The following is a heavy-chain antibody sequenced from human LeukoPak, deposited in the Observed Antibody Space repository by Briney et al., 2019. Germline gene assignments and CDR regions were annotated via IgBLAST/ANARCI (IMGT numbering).Heavy chain of an antibody. V-gene: IGHV3-30-3*01. CDR1: GFTFSRYA. D-gene: IGHD3-3*01. Sequence: GGSLRLSCATSGFTFSRYAMHWVRQAPGKGLEWVAVISYDGSNKYYADSVKGRFTISRDNSKNTLYLQMNSLRAEDTAVYYCARDQAVTIFGYYYYYGMDVWGQGTTVTVSS. CDR2: ISYDGSNK. J-gene: IGHJ6*02. CDR3: ARDQAVTIFGYYYYYGMDV.